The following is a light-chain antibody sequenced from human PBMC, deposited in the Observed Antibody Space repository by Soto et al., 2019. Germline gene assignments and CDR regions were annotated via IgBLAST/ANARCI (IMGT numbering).Light chain of an antibody. CDR1: RSNIGSNT. CDR3: AAWDDSLNGSLV. J-gene: IGLJ2*01. CDR2: NIN. V-gene: IGLV1-44*01. Sequence: QSVLTQAPSVSGTPGQRVTISCSGSRSNIGSNTVNWYQQLPGTAPKLIIFNINQRPSGVPDRFSGSKSGTSASLAISGLQSEDEADYYCAAWDDSLNGSLVFGGGTKLTVL.